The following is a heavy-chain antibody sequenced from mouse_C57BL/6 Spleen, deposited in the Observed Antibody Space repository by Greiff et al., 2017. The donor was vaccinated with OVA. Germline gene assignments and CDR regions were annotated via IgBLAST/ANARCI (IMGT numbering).Heavy chain of an antibody. Sequence: EVKLMESGGGLVQPGGSMKLSCAASGFTFSDAWMDWVRQSPEKGLEWVAEIRNKANNHATYYAESVKGRFTISRDDSKSSVYLQMNSLRAEDTGIYYCTRPASSGYVYWGQGTLVTVSA. CDR3: TRPASSGYVY. V-gene: IGHV6-6*01. D-gene: IGHD3-2*02. CDR1: GFTFSDAW. J-gene: IGHJ3*01. CDR2: IRNKANNHAT.